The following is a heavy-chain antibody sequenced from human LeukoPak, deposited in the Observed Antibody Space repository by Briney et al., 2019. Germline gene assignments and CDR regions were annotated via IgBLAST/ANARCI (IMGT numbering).Heavy chain of an antibody. CDR2: IYYRRRD. Sequence: SETLSLTCTVSGDSISRSNYHWGWIRQPPGKGLEWIGSIYYRRRDDYNPSLKSRVTISVDTSKNQLSLNLSSVTAADTAVYYCARDVTWFDPWGQGTLVTVSS. V-gene: IGHV4-39*02. J-gene: IGHJ5*02. CDR1: GDSISRSNYH. CDR3: ARDVTWFDP. D-gene: IGHD2-21*02.